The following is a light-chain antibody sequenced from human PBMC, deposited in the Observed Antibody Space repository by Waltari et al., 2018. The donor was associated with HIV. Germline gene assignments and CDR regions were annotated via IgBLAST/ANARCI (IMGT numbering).Light chain of an antibody. Sequence: QSALTQPASVSGSPGQSITIPCTGTSSDVGAYNLVSSYQQHPGTAPKLMIYEVSKRPSGVSNRFSGSKSGNTASLTISGLQAEDEADYYCCAYAGSTTYVIFGGGTKLTVL. CDR3: CAYAGSTTYVI. J-gene: IGLJ2*01. CDR1: SSDVGAYNL. V-gene: IGLV2-23*02. CDR2: EVS.